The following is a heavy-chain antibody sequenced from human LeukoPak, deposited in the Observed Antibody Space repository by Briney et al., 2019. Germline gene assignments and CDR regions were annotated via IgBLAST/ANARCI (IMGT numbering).Heavy chain of an antibody. CDR2: ISYDGSNK. CDR3: AKVFQTLFPSINWNFDY. V-gene: IGHV3-30*18. D-gene: IGHD1-1*01. Sequence: GGSLRLSCAASGFSFSSYGMHWVRQAPGKGLEWVAVISYDGSNKYYVDSVKGRFTISRDNSKNTLNLQMNSLRAEDTAVYYCAKVFQTLFPSINWNFDYWGQGTLVTVSS. CDR1: GFSFSSYG. J-gene: IGHJ4*02.